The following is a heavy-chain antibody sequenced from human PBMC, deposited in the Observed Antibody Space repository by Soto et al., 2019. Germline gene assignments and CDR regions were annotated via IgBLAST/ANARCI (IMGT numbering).Heavy chain of an antibody. V-gene: IGHV3-72*01. J-gene: IGHJ4*02. D-gene: IGHD1-26*01. Sequence: EVQLVESGGGLVQPGGSLRLSCAASGFTFSDHYVDWVRQAPGKGLEWVARIRNKANSYSTEYAASAKGRFTISRDDSKNVGYLQMSSLKTEDTAVYYCARMRLGSYDLKYFDYWGQGTLVTVSS. CDR3: ARMRLGSYDLKYFDY. CDR2: IRNKANSYST. CDR1: GFTFSDHY.